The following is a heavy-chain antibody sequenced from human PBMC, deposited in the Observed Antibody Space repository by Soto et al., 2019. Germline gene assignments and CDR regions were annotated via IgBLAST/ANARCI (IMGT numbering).Heavy chain of an antibody. D-gene: IGHD4-17*01. CDR1: GFTFSSYE. CDR3: ATDDYGGNSAHYGMDV. Sequence: GGSLRLSCAASGFTFSSYEMNWVRQAPGKGLEWVSYISSSGSTIYYADSVKGRFTISRDNAKNSLYLQMNSLRAEDTAVYYCATDDYGGNSAHYGMDVWGQGTTVTVSS. J-gene: IGHJ6*02. V-gene: IGHV3-48*03. CDR2: ISSSGSTI.